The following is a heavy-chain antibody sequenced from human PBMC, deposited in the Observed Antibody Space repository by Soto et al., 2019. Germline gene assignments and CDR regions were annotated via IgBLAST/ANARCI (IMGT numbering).Heavy chain of an antibody. CDR3: ARDPGGVYFYWLLLDYYYSMDV. CDR2: ISAYNGNT. V-gene: IGHV1-18*01. CDR1: GYTFTSYG. D-gene: IGHD3-9*01. J-gene: IGHJ6*03. Sequence: ASVKVSCKASGYTFTSYGISWVRQAPGQGLEWMGWISAYNGNTNYAQKLQGRVTMTTDTSTSTAYMELRSLRSDDTAVYYCARDPGGVYFYWLLLDYYYSMDVWGTGTTVTLAS.